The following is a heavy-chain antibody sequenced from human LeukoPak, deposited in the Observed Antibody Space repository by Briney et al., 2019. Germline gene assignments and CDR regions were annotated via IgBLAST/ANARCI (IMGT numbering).Heavy chain of an antibody. CDR2: LNSNSGNT. CDR3: ASPIVGAYFDY. CDR1: GYTFTSYD. D-gene: IGHD1-26*01. V-gene: IGHV1-8*01. J-gene: IGHJ4*02. Sequence: ASVKVSCKASGYTFTSYDINWVRQATGQGLEWMGWLNSNSGNTGYAQKFQGRVTMTRNTSISTAYMGLSRLRSDDTAVYYCASPIVGAYFDYWGQGTLVTVSS.